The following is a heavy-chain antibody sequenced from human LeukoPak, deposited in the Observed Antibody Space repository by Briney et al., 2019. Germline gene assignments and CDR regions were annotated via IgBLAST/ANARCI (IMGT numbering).Heavy chain of an antibody. CDR3: ARDQTSGTIDY. Sequence: SQTLSLTCTVSGGSISSGGYYWSWIRQPPGRGLEWIGYIYHSGSTYYNPSLKSRVTISVDRSKNQFSLKLSSVTAADTAVYYCARDQTSGTIDYWGQGTLVTVSS. J-gene: IGHJ4*02. CDR2: IYHSGST. CDR1: GGSISSGGYY. V-gene: IGHV4-30-2*01. D-gene: IGHD1-14*01.